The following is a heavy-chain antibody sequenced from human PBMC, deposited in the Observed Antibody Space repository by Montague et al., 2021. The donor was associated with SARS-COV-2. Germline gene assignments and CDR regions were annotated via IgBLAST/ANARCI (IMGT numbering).Heavy chain of an antibody. V-gene: IGHV4-31*03. CDR3: ARGVSYGSSFLSE. CDR1: GDSISGSRHF. Sequence: TLSLTCNVSGDSISGSRHFWNWIRQHPGKGLEWIGYIYHTGTTHYRPSLKSRATLSVDISQNQFSLKLYSMTAADTAIYYCARGVSYGSSFLSEWGPGTLVIVSS. D-gene: IGHD3-10*01. CDR2: IYHTGTT. J-gene: IGHJ4*02.